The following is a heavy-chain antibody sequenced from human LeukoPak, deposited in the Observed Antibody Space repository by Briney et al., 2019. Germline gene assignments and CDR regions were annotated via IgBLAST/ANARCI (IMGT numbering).Heavy chain of an antibody. J-gene: IGHJ4*02. D-gene: IGHD4-17*01. CDR2: ISGSGGST. Sequence: GGSLRLSCAASGFTFSSYAMSWVRQAPGKGLEWVSAISGSGGSTYYADSVKGRFTISRDNSKNTLYLQMNSLRAEDAAVYYCARDSPTPLVMTTVTTPGALYYWGQGTLVTVSS. CDR3: ARDSPTPLVMTTVTTPGALYY. CDR1: GFTFSSYA. V-gene: IGHV3-23*01.